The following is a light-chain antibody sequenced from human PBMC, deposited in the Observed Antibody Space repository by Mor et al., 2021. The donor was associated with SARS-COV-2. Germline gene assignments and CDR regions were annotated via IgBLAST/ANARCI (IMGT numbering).Light chain of an antibody. V-gene: IGKV1-9*01. CDR1: INRH. J-gene: IGKJ4*01. CDR2: RSS. Sequence: INRHLAWYQQKPGKAPTVLIYRSSTLQSGVPSRFSGSGSGTDFSLTIRGLQPEDSATYYCIQFQDYPLTVGGGTKVE. CDR3: IQFQDYPLT.